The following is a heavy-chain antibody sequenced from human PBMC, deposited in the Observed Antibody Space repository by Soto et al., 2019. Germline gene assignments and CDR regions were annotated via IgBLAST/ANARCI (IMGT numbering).Heavy chain of an antibody. CDR1: GGSISSGGYY. V-gene: IGHV4-31*03. CDR3: ARSPRGYSGYDYEYYYYGMDV. Sequence: SETLSLTCTVSGGSISSGGYYWSWIRQHPGKGLEWIGYLYYSGSTYYNPSLKSRVTISVDTSKNQFSLKLSSVTAADTAVYYCARSPRGYSGYDYEYYYYGMDVWGQGTTVTVSS. D-gene: IGHD5-12*01. J-gene: IGHJ6*02. CDR2: LYYSGST.